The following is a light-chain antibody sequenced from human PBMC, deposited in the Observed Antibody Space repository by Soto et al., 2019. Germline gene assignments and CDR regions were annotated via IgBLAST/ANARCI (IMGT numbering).Light chain of an antibody. CDR3: QQSYGTPIT. CDR2: AAS. Sequence: DTQMTQSPSSLSASVGDRVTIAFRPSQSISIYLNWYQQKPGKAPELLIYAASSLQSGVPSRFSGSGSGTDFTLTITSLQPEDFATYYCQQSYGTPITFGQGTRLEIK. CDR1: QSISIY. J-gene: IGKJ5*01. V-gene: IGKV1-39*01.